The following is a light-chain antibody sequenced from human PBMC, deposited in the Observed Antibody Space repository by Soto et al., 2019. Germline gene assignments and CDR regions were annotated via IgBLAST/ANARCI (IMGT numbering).Light chain of an antibody. Sequence: QSVLTQPASVSGPLGQSITISCSGSKNDVGSSDFVSWFQQSPGKPPKLIVYDVRIRPSGVSDRFSGSKTGNTASLTISGLQPDDEADYYCASYTMTTSVVFGGGTQLTVL. CDR1: KNDVGSSDF. V-gene: IGLV2-14*03. CDR3: ASYTMTTSVV. J-gene: IGLJ2*01. CDR2: DVR.